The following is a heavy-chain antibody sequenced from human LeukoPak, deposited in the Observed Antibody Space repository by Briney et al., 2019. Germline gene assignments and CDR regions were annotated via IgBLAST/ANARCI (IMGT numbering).Heavy chain of an antibody. V-gene: IGHV4-59*01. D-gene: IGHD3-9*01. J-gene: IGHJ4*02. CDR1: GGSISTYW. CDR2: IHYSGNN. CDR3: ARGYFDWLSFDY. Sequence: SETLSLTCTVSGGSISTYWWTWIRQPPGKGLEWLGYIHYSGNNNYNPSLKSRLTMSVDTSKNHFSLNLNSVTAADTAAYYCARGYFDWLSFDYWGQGVLVAVSS.